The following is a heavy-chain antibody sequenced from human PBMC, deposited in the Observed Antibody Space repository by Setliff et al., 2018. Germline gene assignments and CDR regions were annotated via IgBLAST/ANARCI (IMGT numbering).Heavy chain of an antibody. Sequence: PSETLSLTCTVSGGSISSSSYYWGWIRQPPGKGLEWIGSIYYSGSTYYNPSLKSRVTISVDTSKNQFSLKLSSVTAADTAVYYCARGYSGYDYLKPFDDWGQGTLVTVS. CDR2: IYYSGST. J-gene: IGHJ4*02. CDR3: ARGYSGYDYLKPFDD. CDR1: GGSISSSSYY. V-gene: IGHV4-39*01. D-gene: IGHD5-12*01.